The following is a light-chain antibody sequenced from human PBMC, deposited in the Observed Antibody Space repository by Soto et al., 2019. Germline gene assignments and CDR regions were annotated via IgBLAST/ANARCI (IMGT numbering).Light chain of an antibody. J-gene: IGKJ4*01. CDR3: QQSYSNPLT. CDR1: QSVNIY. CDR2: GAS. V-gene: IGKV3-15*01. Sequence: EIVMTQSPATLSVSPGEIATLSCRASQSVNIYLAWYQQKPGQAPRLLIYGASSLQSGVPSRFSGSGSGTDFTLSISSLQPEDFATYYCQQSYSNPLTFGGGTKVDIK.